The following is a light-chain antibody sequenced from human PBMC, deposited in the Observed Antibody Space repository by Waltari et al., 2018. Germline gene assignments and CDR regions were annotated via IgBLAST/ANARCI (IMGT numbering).Light chain of an antibody. CDR2: DVS. CDR3: SSYTSSSTRV. Sequence: CTGTSSDVGGYNYVSWYQQHPGKAPKLMIYDVSNRPSGVSNRFSGSKSGNTASLTISGLQAEDEADYYCSSYTSSSTRVFGTGTKVTVL. V-gene: IGLV2-14*03. J-gene: IGLJ1*01. CDR1: SSDVGGYNY.